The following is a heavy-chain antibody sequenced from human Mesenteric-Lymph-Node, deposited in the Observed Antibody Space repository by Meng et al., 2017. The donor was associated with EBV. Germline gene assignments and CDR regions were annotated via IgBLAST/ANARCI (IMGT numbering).Heavy chain of an antibody. D-gene: IGHD3-10*01. CDR1: GGAISSDN. V-gene: IGHV4-39*01. CDR3: ARRLHYYGSLGS. J-gene: IGHJ4*02. CDR2: TGTS. Sequence: QLQLHGAGPGLVKSSETLALTCTISGGAISSDNLSWIRQPPGKGLEWIGDTGTSYYNPSLKNRVTISVDTSNQFSLKLSSVTAADTAVYYCARRLHYYGSLGSWGQGTLVTVSS.